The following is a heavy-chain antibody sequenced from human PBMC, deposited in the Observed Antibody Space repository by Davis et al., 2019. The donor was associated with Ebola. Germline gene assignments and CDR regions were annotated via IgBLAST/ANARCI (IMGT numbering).Heavy chain of an antibody. CDR2: ISSSSSYI. CDR3: AREREAARFDY. D-gene: IGHD6-6*01. V-gene: IGHV3-21*01. Sequence: GESLKISCSASGFTFSSYAMHWVRQAPGKGLEWVSSISSSSSYIYYADSVKGRFTISRDNAKNSLYLQMNSLRAEDTAVYYCAREREAARFDYWGQGTLVTVSS. J-gene: IGHJ4*02. CDR1: GFTFSSYA.